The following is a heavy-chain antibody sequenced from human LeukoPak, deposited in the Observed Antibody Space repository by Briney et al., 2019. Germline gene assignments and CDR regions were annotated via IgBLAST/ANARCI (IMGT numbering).Heavy chain of an antibody. Sequence: ASVKVSCKASGYTFTSYDINWVRQATGQGLEWMGWMNPNSGNTGYAQKFQGRVTMTRNTSISTAYMELSSLRSEDTAVYYCARGAYYGSGSYYILTYFDYWGQGTLVTVSS. V-gene: IGHV1-8*01. CDR1: GYTFTSYD. J-gene: IGHJ4*02. CDR2: MNPNSGNT. CDR3: ARGAYYGSGSYYILTYFDY. D-gene: IGHD3-10*01.